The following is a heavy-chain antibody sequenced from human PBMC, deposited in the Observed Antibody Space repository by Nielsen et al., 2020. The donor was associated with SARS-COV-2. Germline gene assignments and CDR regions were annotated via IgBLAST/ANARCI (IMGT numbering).Heavy chain of an antibody. V-gene: IGHV3-53*04. D-gene: IGHD3-9*01. CDR1: GFTVSSNY. Sequence: GESLKISCAASGFTVSSNYMSWVRQAPGKGLEWVSVIYSGGSTYYADSVKGRFTISRHNSKNTLYLQMNSLRAEDTAVYYCARSRGARLRYFDWLGRDAFDIWGQGTMVTVSS. CDR2: IYSGGST. CDR3: ARSRGARLRYFDWLGRDAFDI. J-gene: IGHJ3*02.